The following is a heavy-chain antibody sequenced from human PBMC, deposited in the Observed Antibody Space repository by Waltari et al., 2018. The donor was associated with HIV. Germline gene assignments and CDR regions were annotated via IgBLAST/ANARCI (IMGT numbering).Heavy chain of an antibody. CDR1: GGSFSGYY. CDR3: AAAASLDY. V-gene: IGHV4-34*01. D-gene: IGHD2-2*01. CDR2: INHSGST. Sequence: QVQLQQWGAGLLKPSETLSLTCAVYGGSFSGYYWSWIRQPPGKGLEWIGEINHSGSTNYNPSLKSRVTISVDTSKNQFSLKLSSVTAADTAVYYCAAAASLDYWGQGTLVTVSS. J-gene: IGHJ4*02.